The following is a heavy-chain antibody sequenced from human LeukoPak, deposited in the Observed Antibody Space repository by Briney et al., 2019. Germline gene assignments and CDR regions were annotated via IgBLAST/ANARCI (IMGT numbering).Heavy chain of an antibody. J-gene: IGHJ3*02. V-gene: IGHV3-23*01. CDR3: AKDGSPAPEGAFDI. CDR1: GFAFGTYA. CDR2: ISADGQVT. D-gene: IGHD1-14*01. Sequence: PGGSLRLSCAGSGFAFGTYAMSWVRQAPGMGLEWVSSISADGQVTYYADSVKGRFTISRDNSKNTLYLQMNSLRAEDTAVYYCAKDGSPAPEGAFDIWGQGTMVTVSS.